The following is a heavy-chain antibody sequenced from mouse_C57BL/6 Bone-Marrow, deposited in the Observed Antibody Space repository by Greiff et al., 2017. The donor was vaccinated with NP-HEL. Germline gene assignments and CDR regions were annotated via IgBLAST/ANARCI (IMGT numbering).Heavy chain of an antibody. V-gene: IGHV14-4*01. Sequence: EVQLQQSGAELVRPGASVKLSCTASGFNIKDDYMPWVKQRPEQGLEWIGWIDPENGDTEYASKFQGKATITADTSSNTAYLQLSSLTSEDTAVYYCTTRRAFAYWGQGTLVTVSA. D-gene: IGHD3-1*01. CDR1: GFNIKDDY. CDR3: TTRRAFAY. CDR2: IDPENGDT. J-gene: IGHJ3*01.